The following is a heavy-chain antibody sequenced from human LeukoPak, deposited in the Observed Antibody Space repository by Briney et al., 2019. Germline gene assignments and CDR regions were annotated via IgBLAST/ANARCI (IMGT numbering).Heavy chain of an antibody. CDR1: GFTFSSYA. D-gene: IGHD5-24*01. J-gene: IGHJ5*02. CDR3: AKVWRDGYGT. Sequence: PGASLRLSCAASGFTFSSYAMSWVRQAPGKGLEWVSAISSSGGSTYYADSVKGRFTISRDNSKNTLYLRMNSLRAEDTAVYYCAKVWRDGYGTWGQGTLVTVSS. CDR2: ISSSGGST. V-gene: IGHV3-23*01.